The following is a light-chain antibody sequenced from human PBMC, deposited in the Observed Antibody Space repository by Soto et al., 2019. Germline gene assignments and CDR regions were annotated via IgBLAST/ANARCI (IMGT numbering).Light chain of an antibody. Sequence: EIVLTQSPGTLSLSPGERATLSCRASQSVSSSYLAWYQQKPGQAPRLLIYGASSRATGIPERFSGSGSGTDFPLTISRLEPEDFAVYYCQQVGTSPYTFGQGTKLEIK. V-gene: IGKV3-20*01. J-gene: IGKJ2*01. CDR2: GAS. CDR3: QQVGTSPYT. CDR1: QSVSSSY.